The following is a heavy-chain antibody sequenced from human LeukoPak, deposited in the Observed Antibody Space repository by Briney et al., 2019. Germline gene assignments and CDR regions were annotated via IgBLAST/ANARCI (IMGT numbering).Heavy chain of an antibody. V-gene: IGHV3-33*01. CDR1: GFTFSSYG. CDR2: IWYDGSNK. Sequence: PGGSLRLSCAASGFTFSSYGMHWVRQGPGKGLECVAVIWYDGSNKYYADSVKGRFTISRDNSTTTLYLQMNSLRAQDTAVYYCARAGMGGSHPADYWGQGTLVTVSS. J-gene: IGHJ4*02. D-gene: IGHD1-26*01. CDR3: ARAGMGGSHPADY.